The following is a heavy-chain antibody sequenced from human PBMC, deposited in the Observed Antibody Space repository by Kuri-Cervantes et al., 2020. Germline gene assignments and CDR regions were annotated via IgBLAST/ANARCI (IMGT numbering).Heavy chain of an antibody. V-gene: IGHV1-46*01. CDR2: INPSGGST. CDR3: ATPTGVFGNFDWLSFDY. Sequence: ASVKVSCKASGFTFTSSAVQWVRQAPGQGLEWMGIINPSGGSTSYAQKFQGRVTMTRDTSTSTVYMELSSLRSEDTAVYYCATPTGVFGNFDWLSFDYWGQGTLVTVSS. CDR1: GFTFTSSA. J-gene: IGHJ4*02. D-gene: IGHD3-9*01.